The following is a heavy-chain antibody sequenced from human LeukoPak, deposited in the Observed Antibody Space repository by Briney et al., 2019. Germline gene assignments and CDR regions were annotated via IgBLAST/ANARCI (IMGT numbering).Heavy chain of an antibody. D-gene: IGHD3-16*01. J-gene: IGHJ5*02. V-gene: IGHV4-4*07. CDR1: GDSMSSHY. CDR3: ARDWGRVGLRGFDP. Sequence: PSETLSLTCSVSGDSMSSHYLSWIRQPAGKGLEWIGRIHISGRSNLNPSLNSRLTMSVDTSKNDFSLKLMSVTAADTAVYYCARDWGRVGLRGFDPWDQGILVTVSS. CDR2: IHISGRS.